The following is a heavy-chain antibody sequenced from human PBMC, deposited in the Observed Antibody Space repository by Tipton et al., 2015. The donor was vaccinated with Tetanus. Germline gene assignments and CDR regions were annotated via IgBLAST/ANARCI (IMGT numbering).Heavy chain of an antibody. J-gene: IGHJ6*02. D-gene: IGHD2-2*01. V-gene: IGHV3-9*01. Sequence: SLRLSCAASGFTFDAYAMHWVRQAPNKGLEWVSRINWNSGSIGYADSVKGRFTISRDDAKNSLYLQMNSLRAEDTALYYCAKDNGPVVPAAMRYGMDVWGQGTTVTVSS. CDR3: AKDNGPVVPAAMRYGMDV. CDR2: INWNSGSI. CDR1: GFTFDAYA.